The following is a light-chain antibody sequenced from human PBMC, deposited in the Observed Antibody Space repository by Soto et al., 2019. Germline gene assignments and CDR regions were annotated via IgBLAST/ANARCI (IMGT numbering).Light chain of an antibody. V-gene: IGKV1-9*01. Sequence: DIRLTQSPSFLSASVGDRATITCRASHGINRYLAWYQQKPGKAPKLLIYAASTLHNAVPSRFSGAGSGTEFTLTISSLQPEDFATYSCQQLHIYPRTFGQGTRWNS. J-gene: IGKJ1*01. CDR3: QQLHIYPRT. CDR2: AAS. CDR1: HGINRY.